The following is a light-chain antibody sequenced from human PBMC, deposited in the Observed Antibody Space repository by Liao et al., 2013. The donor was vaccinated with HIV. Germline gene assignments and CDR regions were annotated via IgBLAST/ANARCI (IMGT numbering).Light chain of an antibody. Sequence: SYELTQPPSVSVAPGKTATITCGGNNIGTNSVHWYQQRPGQAPVLVIYYDNDRPSGIPERFSGSNSGRTATLTISGTQTMDEADYFCQAWDSSADVVFGGGTKLTVL. J-gene: IGLJ3*02. V-gene: IGLV3-21*01. CDR3: QAWDSSADVV. CDR1: NIGTNS. CDR2: YDN.